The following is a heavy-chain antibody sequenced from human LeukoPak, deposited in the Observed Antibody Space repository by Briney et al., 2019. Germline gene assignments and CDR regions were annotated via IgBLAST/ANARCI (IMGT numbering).Heavy chain of an antibody. D-gene: IGHD1-26*01. CDR1: GGSISRGGSY. CDR2: IYYSGST. CDR3: AREQYSGSFFDY. J-gene: IGHJ4*02. V-gene: IGHV4-31*03. Sequence: SQTLSLTCTVSGGSISRGGSYWNWIRQHPGKGLEWIGYIYYSGSTYYNPSLKSRVTISVDTSKNQFSLKLSSVTAADTAVYFCAREQYSGSFFDYWGQGTLVTVSS.